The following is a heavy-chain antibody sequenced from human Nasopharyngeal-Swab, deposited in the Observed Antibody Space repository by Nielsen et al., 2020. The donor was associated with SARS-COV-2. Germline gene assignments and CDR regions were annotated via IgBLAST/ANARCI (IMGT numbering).Heavy chain of an antibody. J-gene: IGHJ4*02. V-gene: IGHV3-23*01. CDR3: ARGRNYGSGKYYFDF. Sequence: GECLKISCAASGFTFGTYAMAWVRQAPGKGLEWVSSISGSGDTTYYADSVKGRFAISRDTPGNTVSLQMNSLRVEDTAVYYCARGRNYGSGKYYFDFWGQGTLVTVSS. CDR1: GFTFGTYA. CDR2: ISGSGDTT. D-gene: IGHD3-10*01.